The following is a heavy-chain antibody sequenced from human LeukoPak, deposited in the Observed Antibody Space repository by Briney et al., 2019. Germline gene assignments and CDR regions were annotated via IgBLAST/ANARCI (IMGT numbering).Heavy chain of an antibody. CDR2: INHSGST. CDR1: GGSFSGYY. J-gene: IGHJ4*02. V-gene: IGHV4-34*01. Sequence: PSETLSLTCAVYGGSFSGYYWSWIRQPPGKGLEWIGEINHSGSTNYNPSLKSRVTISVDTSKNQFSLKLSSVTAADTAVYYCARGLGPENSSGCLFDYWGQGTLVTVSS. CDR3: ARGLGPENSSGCLFDY. D-gene: IGHD3-22*01.